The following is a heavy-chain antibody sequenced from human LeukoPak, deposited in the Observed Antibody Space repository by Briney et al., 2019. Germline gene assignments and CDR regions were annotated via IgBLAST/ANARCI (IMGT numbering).Heavy chain of an antibody. CDR2: IYHSGST. V-gene: IGHV4-38-2*02. D-gene: IGHD4/OR15-4a*01. CDR3: ARGVLPDVDP. CDR1: GYSISSGYY. J-gene: IGHJ5*02. Sequence: SETLSLTCTVSGYSISSGYYWGWIRQPPGKGLEWIGSIYHSGSTYYNPSLKSRVTISVDTSKNQFSLKLSSVTAADTAVYYCARGVLPDVDPWGQGTLVTVS.